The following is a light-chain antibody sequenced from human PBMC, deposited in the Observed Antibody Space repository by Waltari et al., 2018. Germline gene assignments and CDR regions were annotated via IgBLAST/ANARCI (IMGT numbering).Light chain of an antibody. CDR1: PSVRTTD. J-gene: IGKJ4*01. V-gene: IGKV3-20*01. CDR2: GPS. Sequence: MASPSVRTTDVASYHKRPGLAPTVLIYGPSSRATGIPDRFSGSWSGTDFSLTISRLEPEDFAVYYCQQYDISPLTFGGGTKVEIK. CDR3: QQYDISPLT.